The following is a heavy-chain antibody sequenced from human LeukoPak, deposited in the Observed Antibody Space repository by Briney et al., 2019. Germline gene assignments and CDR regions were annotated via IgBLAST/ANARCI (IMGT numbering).Heavy chain of an antibody. V-gene: IGHV3-21*01. CDR2: IVSSSRTYI. CDR3: ARVLRLYYDTLPAFDI. J-gene: IGHJ3*02. D-gene: IGHD3-22*01. Sequence: GGSLRLSCAASGFTFSTYSMNWVRQAPGKGLEWVASIVSSSRTYIYYADSVKGRFTISRDNAKNSLYLQMNSLRAEDTAVYYCARVLRLYYDTLPAFDIWGQGTMVTVSS. CDR1: GFTFSTYS.